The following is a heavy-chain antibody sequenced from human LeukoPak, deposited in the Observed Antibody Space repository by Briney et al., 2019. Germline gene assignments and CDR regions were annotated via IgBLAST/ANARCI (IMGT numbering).Heavy chain of an antibody. V-gene: IGHV3-13*05. Sequence: SGGSLRLSCAASGFTSSSYDMHWFRQATVKGLEWVSAIGTAGDPYYPGSVKGRFTISRENAKNSLYLQMNSLRAGDTAVYYCARGEDSSSWYAFDIWGQGTMVTVSS. CDR3: ARGEDSSSWYAFDI. D-gene: IGHD6-13*01. CDR2: IGTAGDP. J-gene: IGHJ3*02. CDR1: GFTSSSYD.